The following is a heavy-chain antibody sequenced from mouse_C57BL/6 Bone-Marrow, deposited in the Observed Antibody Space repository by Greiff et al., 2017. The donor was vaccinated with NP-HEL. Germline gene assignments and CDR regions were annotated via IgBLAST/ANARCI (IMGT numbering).Heavy chain of an antibody. CDR3: AFYYYGSRYWYFDV. V-gene: IGHV1-85*01. CDR1: GYTFTSYD. D-gene: IGHD1-1*01. J-gene: IGHJ1*03. CDR2: IYPRDGST. Sequence: VQRVESGPELVKPGASVKLSCKASGYTFTSYDINWVKQRPGQGLEWIGWIYPRDGSTKYNEKFKGKATLTVDTSSSTAYMELHSLTSEDSAVYFCAFYYYGSRYWYFDVWGTGTTVTVSS.